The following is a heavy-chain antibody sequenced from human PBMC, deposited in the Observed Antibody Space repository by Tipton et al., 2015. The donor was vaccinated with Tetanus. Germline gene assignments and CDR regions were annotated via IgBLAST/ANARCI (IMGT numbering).Heavy chain of an antibody. D-gene: IGHD3-9*01. V-gene: IGHV3-74*01. CDR2: INPSGRRT. CDR3: ARRSLTNYGLDV. CDR1: GFTSESHY. Sequence: SLRLSRAVSGFTSESHYMHWVRQTPDKGLVWISRINPSGRRTDYADSVKGRFTISRDHAKNTVFLQMTSLRAEDTAVYFCARRSLTNYGLDVWGQGTPVTVSS. J-gene: IGHJ6*02.